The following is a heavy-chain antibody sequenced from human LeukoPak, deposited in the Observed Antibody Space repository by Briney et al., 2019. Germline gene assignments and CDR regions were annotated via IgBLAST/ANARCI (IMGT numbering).Heavy chain of an antibody. CDR1: GFTFSSYE. Sequence: GGSLRLSCAASGFTFSSYEMNWVRQAPGKGLEWVSSISSSSYIYYADSVKGRFTISRDNAKNSLYLQMNSLRAEDTAVYYCARDWSSGYGFDYWGQGTLVTVSS. CDR3: ARDWSSGYGFDY. CDR2: ISSSSYI. D-gene: IGHD3-22*01. V-gene: IGHV3-21*01. J-gene: IGHJ4*02.